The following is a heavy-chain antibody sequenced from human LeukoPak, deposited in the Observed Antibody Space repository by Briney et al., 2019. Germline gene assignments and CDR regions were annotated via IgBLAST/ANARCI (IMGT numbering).Heavy chain of an antibody. V-gene: IGHV3-48*01. CDR3: ASHRRSADGDPNLDVH. CDR1: GFTFSSYS. J-gene: IGHJ4*02. CDR2: ISYNGGT. D-gene: IGHD6-13*01. Sequence: GGSLRLSCAASGFTFSSYSMNWVRQAPGKGLEWLSYISYNGGTYYADSVQGRFTISRDNGKNSLFLQMNSLRAEDTAMYYCASHRRSADGDPNLDVHWGQGTLVTVSS.